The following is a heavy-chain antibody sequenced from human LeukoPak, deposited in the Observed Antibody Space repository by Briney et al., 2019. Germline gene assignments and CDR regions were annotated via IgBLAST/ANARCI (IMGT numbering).Heavy chain of an antibody. CDR2: INPNSGGT. J-gene: IGHJ4*02. D-gene: IGHD5-18*01. V-gene: IGHV1-2*02. CDR1: GYTFTGYY. CDR3: ARAAGGIRGYSYGTYFDY. Sequence: ASVKDSCKASGYTFTGYYMHWVRQAPGQGLEWMGWINPNSGGTNYAQKFQGRVTMTRDTSISTAYMELSRLRSDDTAVYYCARAAGGIRGYSYGTYFDYWGQGTLVTVSS.